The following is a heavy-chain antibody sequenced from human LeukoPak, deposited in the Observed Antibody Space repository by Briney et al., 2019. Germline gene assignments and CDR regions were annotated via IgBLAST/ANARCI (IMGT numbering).Heavy chain of an antibody. D-gene: IGHD6-19*01. V-gene: IGHV1-2*02. CDR2: INPNSGGT. CDR3: ARAAEQWLTNWFDP. CDR1: GYTFTDYY. J-gene: IGHJ5*02. Sequence: ASVKVSCKASGYTFTDYYIHWVRQAPGQGLEWMGWINPNSGGTNYAQKFQGRLTMTRDTSISTAYMELSRLRSDDTAVYYCARAAEQWLTNWFDPWGQGTLVTVPS.